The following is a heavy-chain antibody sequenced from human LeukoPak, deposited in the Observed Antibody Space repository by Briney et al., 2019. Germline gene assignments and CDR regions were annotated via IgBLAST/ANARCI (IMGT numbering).Heavy chain of an antibody. CDR3: ARDRPAGSSHDMDV. CDR1: GFTFTSHD. J-gene: IGHJ6*02. Sequence: ASVKVSCKASGFTFTSHDYNWVRQATGQGLEWMGWMNPNSGNTGYAQKFQGRVTMTTDTSTNTAYMEVRSLRSDDTAVYHCARDRPAGSSHDMDVWGQGTTVTVSS. CDR2: MNPNSGNT. D-gene: IGHD2-15*01. V-gene: IGHV1-8*01.